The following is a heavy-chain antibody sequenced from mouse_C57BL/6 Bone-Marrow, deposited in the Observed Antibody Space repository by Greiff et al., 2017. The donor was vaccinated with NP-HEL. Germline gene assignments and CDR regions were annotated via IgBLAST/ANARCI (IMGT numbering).Heavy chain of an antibody. J-gene: IGHJ1*03. CDR1: GYTFTSYG. V-gene: IGHV1-81*01. CDR3: ARSGYYGSSYGNWYFDV. D-gene: IGHD1-1*01. Sequence: VQLQQSGAELARPGASVKLSCKASGYTFTSYGISWVKQRTGQGLEWIGEIYPRSGNTYYNEKFTGKATLTADKSSSTAYMELRSLTSEDSAVYFCARSGYYGSSYGNWYFDVWGTGTTVTVSS. CDR2: IYPRSGNT.